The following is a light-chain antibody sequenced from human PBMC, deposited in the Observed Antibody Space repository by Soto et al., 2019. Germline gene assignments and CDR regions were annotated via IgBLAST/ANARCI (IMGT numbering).Light chain of an antibody. CDR2: DAS. CDR1: QSVSTN. J-gene: IGKJ4*01. Sequence: EILMTQSPASLSVSPGENATLSCRASQSVSTNLVWYQQKLGQSPRLLIYDASTRPTGIPARFGGMGSGAQFTLTITSLQSEDSAVYYCQQYHKWPPLTFGGGTKVEI. V-gene: IGKV3-15*01. CDR3: QQYHKWPPLT.